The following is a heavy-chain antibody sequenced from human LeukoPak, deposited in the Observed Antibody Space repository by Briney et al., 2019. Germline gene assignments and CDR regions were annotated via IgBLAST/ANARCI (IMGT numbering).Heavy chain of an antibody. CDR1: GFTFRTYW. CDR3: ARGGFSHGFDI. D-gene: IGHD3-22*01. CDR2: IDNDGSDT. V-gene: IGHV3-74*01. J-gene: IGHJ3*02. Sequence: PGGSLRLSCAASGFTFRTYWMHWVRQAPGKGLVWVSRIDNDGSDTIYADSVKGRFTVSRDNAKNTVYLQTNSLRAGDTAVYYCARGGFSHGFDIWGQGTVVTVSS.